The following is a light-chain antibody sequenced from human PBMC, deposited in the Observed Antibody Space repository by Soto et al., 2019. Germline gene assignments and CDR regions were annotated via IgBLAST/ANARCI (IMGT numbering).Light chain of an antibody. J-gene: IGKJ2*01. CDR3: QQSYSTPPT. Sequence: DIQMTQSPSSLSASVGDRVTITCRASQSISTYLNWYQQERGEAPNLLIYSTSTLQSGVPSRFSGSGSGTGFTLTISSLRPEDFATYYCQQSYSTPPTFGRGTKVDIK. CDR1: QSISTY. V-gene: IGKV1-39*01. CDR2: STS.